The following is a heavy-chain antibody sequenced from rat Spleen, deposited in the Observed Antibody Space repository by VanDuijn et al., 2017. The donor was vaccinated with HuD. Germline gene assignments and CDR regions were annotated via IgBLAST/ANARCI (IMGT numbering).Heavy chain of an antibody. CDR1: GFSLTSYN. V-gene: IGHV2-30*01. CDR2: IWSGGTT. CDR3: TRELGG. J-gene: IGHJ2*01. Sequence: QVQLKESGPGLVQPSQTLSLTCTVSGFSLTSYNVNWVRQSAGKGLEWMGIIWSGGTTDYNSALKSRLSISRDTSKSQVFLKMNSLQTEDTAIYFCTRELGGWGQGLMVTVSS. D-gene: IGHD5-1*01.